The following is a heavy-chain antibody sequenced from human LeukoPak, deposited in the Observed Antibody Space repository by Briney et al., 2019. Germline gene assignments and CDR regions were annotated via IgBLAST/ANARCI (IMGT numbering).Heavy chain of an antibody. CDR1: GDSVSSNDAA. J-gene: IGHJ4*02. CDR2: TYYRSKWYN. Sequence: SQTLSLTCAISGDSVSSNDAAWNWNRQSPSRGLEWLGRTYYRSKWYNDYAVSVKGRITINPDTSKNQFSLQLNSVTPEDTAVYYCARENTMIRGVINPLDYWGQGTPVTVSS. V-gene: IGHV6-1*01. D-gene: IGHD3-10*01. CDR3: ARENTMIRGVINPLDY.